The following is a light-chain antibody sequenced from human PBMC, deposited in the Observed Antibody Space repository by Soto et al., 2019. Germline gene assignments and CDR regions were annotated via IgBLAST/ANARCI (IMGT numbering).Light chain of an antibody. CDR1: SSDIWNYNI. CDR2: EDD. Sequence: QSALTQSASVSGSPGQSITISCTGTSSDIWNYNIVSWYQQHPDKAPKLIIYEDDKRPSGVSNRFTGSKSGNTVFLTISGIQADDEADYYFCSYAGTSTVLFGGGTKLTVL. V-gene: IGLV2-23*01. J-gene: IGLJ2*01. CDR3: CSYAGTSTVL.